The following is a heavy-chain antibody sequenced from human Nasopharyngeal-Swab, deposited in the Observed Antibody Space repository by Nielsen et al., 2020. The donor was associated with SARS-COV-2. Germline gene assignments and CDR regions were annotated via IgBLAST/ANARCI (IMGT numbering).Heavy chain of an antibody. CDR3: ARLTYYYDSSGYEGEHYYYYYGMDV. CDR2: INNRGDDT. D-gene: IGHD3-22*01. J-gene: IGHJ6*02. CDR1: GFIFSNYA. V-gene: IGHV3-21*01. Sequence: GESLKISCAASGFIFSNYAMSWVRQAPGKGLEWVSTINNRGDDTHYVDSVRGRFTVSRDNAKNSLYLQMNSLRAEDTAVYYCARLTYYYDSSGYEGEHYYYYYGMDVWGQGTTVTVSS.